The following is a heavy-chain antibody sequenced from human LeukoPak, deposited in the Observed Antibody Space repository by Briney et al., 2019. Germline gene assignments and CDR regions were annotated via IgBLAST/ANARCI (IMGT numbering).Heavy chain of an antibody. J-gene: IGHJ3*02. V-gene: IGHV1-69*04. CDR1: GGTFSSYA. D-gene: IGHD3-3*01. CDR3: AIPYDLDAFDI. CDR2: IIPILGIA. Sequence: SVKVSCKASGGTFSSYAISWVRQAPGQGLEWMGRIIPILGIANYAQKFQGRVTITADKSTGTAYMELSSLRSEDTAVYYCAIPYDLDAFDIWGQGTMVTVSS.